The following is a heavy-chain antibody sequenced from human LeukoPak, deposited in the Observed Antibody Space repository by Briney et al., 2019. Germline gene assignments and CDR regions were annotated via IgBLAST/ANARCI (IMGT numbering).Heavy chain of an antibody. CDR1: VFTVSNNY. CDR3: AREESGAVYSFSY. J-gene: IGHJ4*02. D-gene: IGHD4/OR15-4a*01. V-gene: IGHV3-66*01. CDR2: VYTSGIT. Sequence: GGTLSLTCAVSVFTVSNNYLRWVRQAPGTGPEWVSVVYTSGITYYADSVRGRFTSSTDNSKNTLYLQMDSLTAEDTAVYYCAREESGAVYSFSYWGQGTLVTVSS.